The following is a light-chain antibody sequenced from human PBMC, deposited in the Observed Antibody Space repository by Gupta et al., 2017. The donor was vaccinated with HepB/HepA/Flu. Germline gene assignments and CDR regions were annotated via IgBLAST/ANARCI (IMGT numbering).Light chain of an antibody. CDR2: AAY. V-gene: IGKV3-20*01. Sequence: EIVLTQSPGTLSLSPGERATLSCRVGQSVNSRDLAWYQQRRGQAPSVLIYAAYSRATGIPDRFSGSGSGTNFTLTISTLEPEDFAVYYCQLYSSSPPRYTFGQGTNLEI. CDR3: QLYSSSPPRYT. J-gene: IGKJ2*01. CDR1: QSVNSRD.